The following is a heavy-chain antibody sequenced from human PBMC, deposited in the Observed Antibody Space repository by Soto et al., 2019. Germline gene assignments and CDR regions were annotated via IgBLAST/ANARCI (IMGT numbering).Heavy chain of an antibody. Sequence: GESLKISCKGSGYSFTSYWIGWVRQMPGKGLEWMGIIYPGDSDTRYSPSFQGQVTISADKSISTAYLQWSSLKASDTAMYYCARHGILSSWSYYNWFDPWGQGTLVTVSS. CDR2: IYPGDSDT. J-gene: IGHJ5*02. D-gene: IGHD6-13*01. CDR3: ARHGILSSWSYYNWFDP. CDR1: GYSFTSYW. V-gene: IGHV5-51*01.